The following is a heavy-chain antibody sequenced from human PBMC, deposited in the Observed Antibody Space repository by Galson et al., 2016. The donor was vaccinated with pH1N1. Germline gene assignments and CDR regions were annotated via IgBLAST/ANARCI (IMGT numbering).Heavy chain of an antibody. CDR3: ARTTYGDYSGWFDP. Sequence: PALVKPPQTLTLTCTFSGFSLRTSGMCVSWIRQPPGKALEWLALIDWDDDKYYSTSLKTRLTISKDTSKNQVVLTMTNMDPVDTATYYCARTTYGDYSGWFDPWGQGTLVTVSS. J-gene: IGHJ5*02. CDR1: GFSLRTSGMC. D-gene: IGHD4-17*01. V-gene: IGHV2-70*01. CDR2: IDWDDDK.